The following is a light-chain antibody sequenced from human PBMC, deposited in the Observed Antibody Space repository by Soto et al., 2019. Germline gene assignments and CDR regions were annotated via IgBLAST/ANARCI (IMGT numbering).Light chain of an antibody. V-gene: IGLV1-44*01. CDR2: SNN. CDR1: SSNIGSNT. CDR3: AARDDSLNGVV. J-gene: IGLJ2*01. Sequence: QSVLTQPPSASGTPGQRVTISCSGSSSNIGSNTVNWYQQLPGTAPKLLIYSNNQRPSGVPDRFSGSKSGTSAFLAISGLQSEDEAEYYCAARDDSLNGVVFGGGTKLTVL.